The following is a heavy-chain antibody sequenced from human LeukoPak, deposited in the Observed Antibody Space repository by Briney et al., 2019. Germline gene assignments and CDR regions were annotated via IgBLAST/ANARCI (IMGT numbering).Heavy chain of an antibody. D-gene: IGHD3-3*01. Sequence: SETLSLTCAVYGGSFSGYYWSWIRQPPGKGLEWIGEINNSGSTNYNPSLKSRVTISVDTSKNQFSLKLSSVTAADTAVYYCARGRSGYDFWSGHLYAWFDPWGQGTLVTVSS. J-gene: IGHJ5*02. V-gene: IGHV4-34*01. CDR2: INNSGST. CDR3: ARGRSGYDFWSGHLYAWFDP. CDR1: GGSFSGYY.